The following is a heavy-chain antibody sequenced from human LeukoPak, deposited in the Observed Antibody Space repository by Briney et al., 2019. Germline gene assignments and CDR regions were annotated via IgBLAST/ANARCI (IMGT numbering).Heavy chain of an antibody. Sequence: SETLSLTCAVSGGSISSGGHSWSWIRQPPGEGLEWIGYIYYSGSTNYNPSLKSRVTISVDTSKNQFSLKLSSVTAADTAVYYCARGVMQWLARDYYYYYYMDVWGKGTTVTVSS. D-gene: IGHD6-19*01. CDR3: ARGVMQWLARDYYYYYYMDV. CDR2: IYYSGST. CDR1: GGSISSGGHS. V-gene: IGHV4-61*08. J-gene: IGHJ6*03.